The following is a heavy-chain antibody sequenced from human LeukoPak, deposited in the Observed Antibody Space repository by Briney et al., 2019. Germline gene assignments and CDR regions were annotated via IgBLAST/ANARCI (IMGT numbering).Heavy chain of an antibody. Sequence: HPGGSLRLSCAASGFTVSSNYMSWVRQAPGKGLEWVSIIYSGGSIYYADSVKGRFTISRDNSKNTLYLQMNSLRAEDTAVYYCAIRGSYYFPIRLHDAFDIWGQGTMVTVSS. J-gene: IGHJ3*02. CDR2: IYSGGSI. CDR3: AIRGSYYFPIRLHDAFDI. CDR1: GFTVSSNY. V-gene: IGHV3-66*01. D-gene: IGHD1-26*01.